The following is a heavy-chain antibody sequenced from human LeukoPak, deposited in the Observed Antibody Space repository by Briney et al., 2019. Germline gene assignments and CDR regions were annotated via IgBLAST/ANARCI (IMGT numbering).Heavy chain of an antibody. V-gene: IGHV3-23*01. CDR1: GFTFSSYA. CDR3: ATRYASGPIADY. Sequence: GGSLRLSCAASGFTFSSYAMSWVRQAPGKGLEWVSAIGGSGDSTYYADSVKGRFTISRDNSKNTLYLQMNSLRAEDTALYYCATRYASGPIADYWGQGTLVTVSS. CDR2: IGGSGDST. J-gene: IGHJ4*02. D-gene: IGHD3-10*01.